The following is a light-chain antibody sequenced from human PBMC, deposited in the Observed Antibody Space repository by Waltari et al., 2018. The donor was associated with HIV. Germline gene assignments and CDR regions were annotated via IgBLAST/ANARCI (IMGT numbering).Light chain of an antibody. CDR3: YSYTPNNTQV. V-gene: IGLV2-14*01. CDR1: SSDLGSYNF. CDR2: DIT. Sequence: QSALAQPAAVSGSPGRSATISCTGTSSDLGSYNFISWYQQHPCKAPKLLLYDITYRPSGISNRFSGSRSGDTASLTISGLLPEDEAHYYCYSYTPNNTQVFGGGTKLTVL. J-gene: IGLJ2*01.